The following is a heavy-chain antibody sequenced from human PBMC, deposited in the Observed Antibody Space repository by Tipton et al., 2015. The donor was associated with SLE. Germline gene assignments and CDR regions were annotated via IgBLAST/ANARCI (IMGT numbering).Heavy chain of an antibody. CDR3: ARESSGWYYFDY. CDR2: IYTSGST. CDR1: GGSISSGGYY. V-gene: IGHV4-31*03. J-gene: IGHJ4*02. D-gene: IGHD6-19*01. Sequence: TLSLTCTVSGGSISSGGYYWSWIRQHPGKGLEWIGYIYTSGSTNYNPSLKSRLTISLDTSKNQFSLNLSSVTAADTAVYYCARESSGWYYFDYWGQGTLVTVSS.